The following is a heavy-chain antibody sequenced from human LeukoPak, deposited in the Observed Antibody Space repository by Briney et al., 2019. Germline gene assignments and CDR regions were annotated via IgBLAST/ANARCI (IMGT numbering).Heavy chain of an antibody. J-gene: IGHJ4*02. CDR2: ISGSGGST. CDR3: AKPPGGRSADYDILTGSD. D-gene: IGHD3-9*01. CDR1: GFTFNNYA. Sequence: GGSLRLSCAASGFTFNNYAMSWVRQAPGKGLEWVSAISGSGGSTYYADSVKGRFTISRDNSKNTLYLQMNSLRAEDTAVYYCAKPPGGRSADYDILTGSDWGQGTLVTVSS. V-gene: IGHV3-23*01.